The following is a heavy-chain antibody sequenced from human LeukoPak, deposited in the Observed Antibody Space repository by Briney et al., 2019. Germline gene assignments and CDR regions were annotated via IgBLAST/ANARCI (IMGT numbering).Heavy chain of an antibody. J-gene: IGHJ4*02. CDR2: IYCSGST. Sequence: PSETRSLTCTVSGGSISGYYWSWIRQPPGKGLEWIGCIYCSGSTNYNPSLKSRVTISGDTSRNQFSLRLSSVTAADTAVYFCARRNYGDYDHYFDYWGQGILVTVSS. CDR1: GGSISGYY. D-gene: IGHD4-17*01. CDR3: ARRNYGDYDHYFDY. V-gene: IGHV4-59*08.